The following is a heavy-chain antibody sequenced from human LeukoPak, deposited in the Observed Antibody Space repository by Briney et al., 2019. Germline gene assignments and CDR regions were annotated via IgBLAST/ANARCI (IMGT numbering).Heavy chain of an antibody. CDR3: ARGEQWLNWFDP. Sequence: SETLSITCTVSGGSISSYYWSWIRQPAGKGLEWIGRIYTSGSTNYNPSLKSRVTMSVDTSKNQFSLKLSSVTAADTAVYYCARGEQWLNWFDPWGQGTLVTVSS. CDR1: GGSISSYY. J-gene: IGHJ5*02. V-gene: IGHV4-4*07. D-gene: IGHD6-19*01. CDR2: IYTSGST.